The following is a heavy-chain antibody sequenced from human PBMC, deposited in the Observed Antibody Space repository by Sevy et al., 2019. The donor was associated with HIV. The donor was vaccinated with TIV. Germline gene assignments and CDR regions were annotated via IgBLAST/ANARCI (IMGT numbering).Heavy chain of an antibody. CDR1: GFTFSNAW. J-gene: IGHJ4*02. CDR2: IKSKTDGGTT. Sequence: GGSLRLSCAASGFTFSNAWMSWVRQAPGKGLEWVGPIKSKTDGGTTDYAAPVKGRFTISRDDSKNTLYLQMNSLKTEDTAVYYCTTDGAIVGATKGYFDYWGQGTLVTVSS. D-gene: IGHD1-26*01. CDR3: TTDGAIVGATKGYFDY. V-gene: IGHV3-15*01.